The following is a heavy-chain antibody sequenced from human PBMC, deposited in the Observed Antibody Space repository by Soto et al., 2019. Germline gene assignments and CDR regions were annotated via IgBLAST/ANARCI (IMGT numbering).Heavy chain of an antibody. Sequence: GGSLSLSCAAYGFTFSSYAMQWVRQAPGKGLEWVAVISYDGSDKYYADSVKGRFTISRDNSKNTLYLQMHSLRTEDTAVYYCARSPPRLVTYAYNDYWGQGTLVTVSS. D-gene: IGHD3-16*01. CDR3: ARSPPRLVTYAYNDY. V-gene: IGHV3-30-3*01. J-gene: IGHJ4*02. CDR2: ISYDGSDK. CDR1: GFTFSSYA.